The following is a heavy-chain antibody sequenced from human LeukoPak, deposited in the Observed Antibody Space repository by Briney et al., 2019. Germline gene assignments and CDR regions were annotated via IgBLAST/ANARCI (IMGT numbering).Heavy chain of an antibody. Sequence: GGSLRLSCAASGFTVSSNYMSWVRQAPGKGLEWVSVIYSGGSTYYADPVKGRFTISRDNSKNTLYLQMNSLRAEDTAVYYCARLRINYYDSSGYFFGYWGQGTLVTVSS. CDR3: ARLRINYYDSSGYFFGY. CDR1: GFTVSSNY. J-gene: IGHJ4*02. D-gene: IGHD3-22*01. CDR2: IYSGGST. V-gene: IGHV3-53*01.